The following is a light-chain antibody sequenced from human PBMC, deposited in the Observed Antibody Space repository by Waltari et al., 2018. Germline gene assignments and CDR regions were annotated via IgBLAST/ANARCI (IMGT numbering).Light chain of an antibody. CDR1: QGISSW. V-gene: IGKV1-12*01. CDR2: KAS. CDR3: QQYNSAPFT. J-gene: IGKJ3*01. Sequence: DIQMTQSPSSLSASVGDRVTITCRASQGISSWLAWYQQKPGKAPNLLIYKASSLQSGVPARFSGSGAGTDVTLTISSLQPEDFATYYCQQYNSAPFTFGPGTKLDIK.